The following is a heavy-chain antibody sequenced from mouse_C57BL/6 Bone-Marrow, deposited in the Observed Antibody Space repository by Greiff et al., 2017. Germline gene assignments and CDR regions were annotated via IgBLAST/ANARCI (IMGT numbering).Heavy chain of an antibody. CDR3: ARDGYDWFAY. Sequence: VQLKQSGAELARPGASVKLSCKASGYTFTSYGISWVKQRTGQGLEWIGEIYPRSGNTYYNEKFKGKATLTADKSSSTAYMELRSLTSEDSAVYFCARDGYDWFAYWGQGTLVTVSA. V-gene: IGHV1-81*01. J-gene: IGHJ3*01. D-gene: IGHD2-2*01. CDR2: IYPRSGNT. CDR1: GYTFTSYG.